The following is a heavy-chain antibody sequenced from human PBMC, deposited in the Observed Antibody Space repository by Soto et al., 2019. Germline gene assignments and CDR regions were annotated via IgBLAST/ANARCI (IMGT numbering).Heavy chain of an antibody. CDR1: GGSISSGYYY. CDR3: AHSRPPRLLDY. J-gene: IGHJ4*02. D-gene: IGHD6-6*01. Sequence: QESGPGLVKPSQTLSLTCTVSGGSISSGYYYWTWIRQHPGKGLEWLALIYWDDDKRYSSSLNSRLTITKDTSKNQVVLTMTNMDPVDTATYYCAHSRPPRLLDYWGQGTLVTVSS. CDR2: IYWDDDK. V-gene: IGHV2-5*08.